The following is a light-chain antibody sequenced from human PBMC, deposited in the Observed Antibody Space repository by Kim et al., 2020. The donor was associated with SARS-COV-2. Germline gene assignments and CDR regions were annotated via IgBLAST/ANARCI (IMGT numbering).Light chain of an antibody. Sequence: LSPGERATLSCRASQSVNNNHLGWYQQKPGQAPRLLIFGASRRATGIPDRFSGSGSGTDFTLIITRLEPEDFAVYYCQQYSSSPTFGQGTKVDIK. V-gene: IGKV3-20*01. CDR1: QSVNNNH. CDR2: GAS. CDR3: QQYSSSPT. J-gene: IGKJ1*01.